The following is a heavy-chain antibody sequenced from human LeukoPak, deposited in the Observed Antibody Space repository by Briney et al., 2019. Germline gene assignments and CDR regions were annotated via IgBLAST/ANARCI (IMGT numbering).Heavy chain of an antibody. CDR3: ARKFPSGQTDY. CDR1: GFTFSNYD. Sequence: PGGSLRLSCAASGFTFSNYDMHWVRQVTGKGLEWVSAIGTAGDTYYPGSVKGRFTISRENAKNSLYLQMNSLRAGDTAVYYCARKFPSGQTDYWGQGTLVTVSS. D-gene: IGHD6-19*01. CDR2: IGTAGDT. V-gene: IGHV3-13*01. J-gene: IGHJ4*02.